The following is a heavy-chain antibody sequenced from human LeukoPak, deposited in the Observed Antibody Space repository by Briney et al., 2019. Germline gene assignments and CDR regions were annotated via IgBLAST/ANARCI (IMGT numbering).Heavy chain of an antibody. CDR3: ARSVGLAAAGSRPENSDY. Sequence: SETLSLTCTVSGGSISRSSYYWGWIRQPPGKGLEWIGSIYYSGSTYYNSSLESRVAISVDTSRTQFSLKLSSVTAADTAVYYCARSVGLAAAGSRPENSDYWGQGTLVTVSS. CDR2: IYYSGST. CDR1: GGSISRSSYY. J-gene: IGHJ4*02. D-gene: IGHD6-13*01. V-gene: IGHV4-39*07.